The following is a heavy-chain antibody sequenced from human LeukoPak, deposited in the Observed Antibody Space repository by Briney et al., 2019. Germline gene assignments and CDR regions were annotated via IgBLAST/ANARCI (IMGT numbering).Heavy chain of an antibody. CDR1: GFTFSSYA. Sequence: GGSLRLSCAASGFTFSSYAMSWVRQAPGKGLEWVSAISGSGGSTYYADSVKDRFTISRDNSKNTLYLQMNSLRAEDTAVYYCAKDRLVAAIPYYFDYWGQGTLVTVSS. V-gene: IGHV3-23*01. CDR2: ISGSGGST. D-gene: IGHD2-15*01. J-gene: IGHJ4*02. CDR3: AKDRLVAAIPYYFDY.